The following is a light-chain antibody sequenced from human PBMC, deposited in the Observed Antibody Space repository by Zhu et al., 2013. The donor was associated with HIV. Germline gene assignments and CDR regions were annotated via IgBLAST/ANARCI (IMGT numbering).Light chain of an antibody. CDR1: SLRRYY. J-gene: IGLJ1*01. V-gene: IGLV3-19*01. Sequence: SSDLTQDPAVSVALGRTVRITCQGDSLRRYYASWYQQKPGQAPIVVISGKNSRPSGIPDRFSGSSSGFTSSLTISGAQAEDEADYYCASQSSVGDHYVFGTGTEVTVL. CDR2: GKN. CDR3: ASQSSVGDHYV.